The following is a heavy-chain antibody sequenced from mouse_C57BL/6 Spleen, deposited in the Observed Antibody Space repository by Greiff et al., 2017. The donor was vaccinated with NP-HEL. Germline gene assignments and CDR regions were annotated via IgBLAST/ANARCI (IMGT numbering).Heavy chain of an antibody. CDR1: GFSLTSYG. J-gene: IGHJ3*01. Sequence: VKLVESGPGLVQPSQSLSITCTVSGFSLTSYGVHWVRQSPGKGLEWLGVIWSGGSTDYNAAFISRLSISKDNSKSQVFFKMNSLQADDTAIYYCAREGYYGRAWFAYWGQGTLVTVSA. CDR3: AREGYYGRAWFAY. V-gene: IGHV2-2*01. D-gene: IGHD1-1*01. CDR2: IWSGGST.